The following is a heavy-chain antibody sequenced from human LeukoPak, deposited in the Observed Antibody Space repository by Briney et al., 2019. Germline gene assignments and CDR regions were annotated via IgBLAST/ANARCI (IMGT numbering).Heavy chain of an antibody. D-gene: IGHD7-27*01. V-gene: IGHV3-11*06. CDR2: ISSSSSYT. CDR1: EFTFSDYY. CDR3: ARHWGGIRAFDI. J-gene: IGHJ3*02. Sequence: PGGSLRLSCAASEFTFSDYYMSWIRQAPGKGLEWVSYISSSSSYTNYADSVKGRFTISRDNAKNSLYLQMNSLRAEDTAVYYCARHWGGIRAFDIWGQGTMVTVSS.